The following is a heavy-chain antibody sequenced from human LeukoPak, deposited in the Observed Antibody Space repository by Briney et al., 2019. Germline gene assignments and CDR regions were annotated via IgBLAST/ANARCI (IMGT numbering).Heavy chain of an antibody. CDR3: ARGEGDYYYYYYMDV. Sequence: SETLSLTRAVSGGSISSSNWWSWVRQPPGKGLEWIGEIYHSGSTNYNPSLKSRVTISVDKSKNQFSLKLSSVTAADTAVYYCARGEGDYYYYYYMDVWGKGTTVTVSS. CDR1: GGSISSSNW. D-gene: IGHD2-21*02. CDR2: IYHSGST. V-gene: IGHV4-4*02. J-gene: IGHJ6*03.